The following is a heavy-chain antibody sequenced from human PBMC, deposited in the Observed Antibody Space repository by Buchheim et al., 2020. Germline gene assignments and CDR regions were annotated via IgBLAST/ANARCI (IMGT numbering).Heavy chain of an antibody. CDR2: ISHTGTT. Sequence: QLQLQESGPGLVKPSETLSLTCTVSGISIRSTTYYWGWIRQPPGKGLEWIGSISHTGTTFYSPSLKGRVTISLDTPKNQFSLNLNSMTAADTAVYYCARDIGGTPSDYCGQGTL. CDR3: ARDIGGTPSDY. V-gene: IGHV4-39*07. J-gene: IGHJ4*02. CDR1: GISIRSTTYY. D-gene: IGHD4-23*01.